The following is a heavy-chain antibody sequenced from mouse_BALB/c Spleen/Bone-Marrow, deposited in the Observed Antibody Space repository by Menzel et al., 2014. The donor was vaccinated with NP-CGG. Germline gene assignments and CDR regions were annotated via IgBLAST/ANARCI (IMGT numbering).Heavy chain of an antibody. Sequence: EVKLEEPGGGLVQPGGSLRLSCATSGFTFTDYYMSWVRQPPGKALEWLGFIRNKANGYTTEYSASVKGRFTISRDNSQSILYLQMNALRAEDSATYYCARGDSYAMDYWGQGTSVTISS. CDR3: ARGDSYAMDY. CDR1: GFTFTDYY. CDR2: IRNKANGYTT. J-gene: IGHJ4*01. V-gene: IGHV7-3*02.